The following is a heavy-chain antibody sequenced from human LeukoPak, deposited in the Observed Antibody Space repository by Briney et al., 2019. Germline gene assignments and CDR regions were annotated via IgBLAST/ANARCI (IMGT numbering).Heavy chain of an antibody. CDR1: GGSFSGYD. Sequence: SETLSLTCAVYGGSFSGYDWSWIRQPPGKGLEWIGEINHSGSTNYNPSLKSRVTISVDTSKNQFSLKLSSVTAADTAVYYCARGRDLLWFGELPPKGFDYWGQGTLVTVSS. V-gene: IGHV4-34*01. D-gene: IGHD3-10*01. J-gene: IGHJ4*02. CDR2: INHSGST. CDR3: ARGRDLLWFGELPPKGFDY.